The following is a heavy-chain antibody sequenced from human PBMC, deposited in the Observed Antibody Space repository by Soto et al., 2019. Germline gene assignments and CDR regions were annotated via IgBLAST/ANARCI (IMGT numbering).Heavy chain of an antibody. CDR1: GGTFSSYT. Sequence: QVQLVQSGAEVKKPGSSVKVSSKASGGTFSSYTISWVRQAPGQGLEWMGRIIPILGIANYAQKFQGRVTITADKSTITAYMELSSLISEDTAVYCCARDEGGIKAVAGEDYWGQGTLVTVSS. CDR3: ARDEGGIKAVAGEDY. J-gene: IGHJ4*02. V-gene: IGHV1-69*08. D-gene: IGHD6-19*01. CDR2: IIPILGIA.